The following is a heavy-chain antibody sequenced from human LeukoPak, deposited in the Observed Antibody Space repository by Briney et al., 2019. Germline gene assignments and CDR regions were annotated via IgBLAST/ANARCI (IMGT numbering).Heavy chain of an antibody. Sequence: ASVKVSCKASGYTFTSYGISWVRQAPGQGLEWMGWISADKTNTNYAQNLQGRVTVTTDTSTTTAYMELRSLRSGDTAVYYCARRAAVVGPLYYFDNWGQGTLVTVSS. CDR1: GYTFTSYG. D-gene: IGHD6-19*01. CDR2: ISADKTNT. J-gene: IGHJ4*02. V-gene: IGHV1-18*01. CDR3: ARRAAVVGPLYYFDN.